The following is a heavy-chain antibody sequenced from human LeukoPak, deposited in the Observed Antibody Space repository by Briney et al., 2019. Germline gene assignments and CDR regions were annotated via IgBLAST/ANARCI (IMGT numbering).Heavy chain of an antibody. D-gene: IGHD2-2*01. J-gene: IGHJ5*02. CDR1: GGSFSGYY. V-gene: IGHV4-59*08. CDR2: IYYSGST. Sequence: PSETLSLTCAVYGGSFSGYYWSWIRQPPGKGLEWIGYIYYSGSTNYNPSLKSRVTISVDTSKNQFSLKLSSVTAADTAVYYCARARIVVVPAAKFWFDPWGQGTLVTVSS. CDR3: ARARIVVVPAAKFWFDP.